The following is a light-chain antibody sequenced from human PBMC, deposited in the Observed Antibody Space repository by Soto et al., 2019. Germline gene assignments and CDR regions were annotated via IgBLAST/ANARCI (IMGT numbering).Light chain of an antibody. CDR3: QKYNSAPNA. Sequence: DIQMTQSPSSLSASVGDRVTITCRASQGISNYLAWYQQKPGKVPKLLIYAASTLQSGVPSRFSGSGSGTDFSLTISSLQPEEVATYDCQKYNSAPNACGQGTKVEIK. CDR2: AAS. V-gene: IGKV1-27*01. CDR1: QGISNY. J-gene: IGKJ1*01.